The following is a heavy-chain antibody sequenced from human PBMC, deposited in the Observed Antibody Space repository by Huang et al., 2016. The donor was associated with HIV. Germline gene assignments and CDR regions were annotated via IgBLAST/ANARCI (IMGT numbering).Heavy chain of an antibody. CDR2: IFCDDDK. J-gene: IGHJ4*02. V-gene: IGHV2-5*02. CDR3: AHRQTYDFWSGSFDS. Sequence: QITLKESGPTLVKPTQTLTLTCTFSGFSITTDGAGVGWIRQPPGKAREWLALIFCDDDKRYSPSLKNRLSITKDTSKNQVVLTMTNMDPVDTATYFCAHRQTYDFWSGSFDSWGQGTLVTVSS. D-gene: IGHD3-3*01. CDR1: GFSITTDGAG.